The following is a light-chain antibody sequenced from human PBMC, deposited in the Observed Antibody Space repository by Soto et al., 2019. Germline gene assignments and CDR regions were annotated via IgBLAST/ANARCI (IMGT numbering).Light chain of an antibody. CDR3: SSYTSSDTLGFYV. Sequence: QSALTQPASVSGSPGQSFTISCTGTSSDVGGYHYVSWYQHHPGKAPKLMIYDVSRRPSGVSDRFSGSKSVNTASLTISGLQAEDESDYYCSSYTSSDTLGFYVLGTGTKLTVL. V-gene: IGLV2-14*03. J-gene: IGLJ1*01. CDR2: DVS. CDR1: SSDVGGYHY.